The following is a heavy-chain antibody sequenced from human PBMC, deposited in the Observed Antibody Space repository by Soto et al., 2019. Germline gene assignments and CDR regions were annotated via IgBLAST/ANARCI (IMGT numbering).Heavy chain of an antibody. D-gene: IGHD2-2*01. CDR1: GFTFSSYW. CDR3: ARDTTYLPAAYNWFDP. J-gene: IGHJ5*02. Sequence: GGSLRLSCAASGFTFSSYWMSWVRQAPGKGLEWVANIKQDGSEKYYVDSVKGRFTISRDNAKNSLYLQMNSLRAEDTAVYYCARDTTYLPAAYNWFDPWGQGTLVTVSS. CDR2: IKQDGSEK. V-gene: IGHV3-7*01.